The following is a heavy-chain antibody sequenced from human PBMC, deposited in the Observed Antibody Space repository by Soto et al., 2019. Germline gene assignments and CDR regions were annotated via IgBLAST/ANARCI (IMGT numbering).Heavy chain of an antibody. J-gene: IGHJ4*02. CDR1: GYRFSGYG. CDR2: INGYNGNT. D-gene: IGHD1-26*01. CDR3: ARGSGGSYDY. V-gene: IGHV1-18*01. Sequence: QVQLVQSGPEVKKPGASVKVSCKASGYRFSGYGMSWLRQAPGQGLEWMGWINGYNGNTKHAQKFRDRVTMTSDTSTNAASMELRSLNSDDTAVYFCARGSGGSYDYWGQGTLISVSS.